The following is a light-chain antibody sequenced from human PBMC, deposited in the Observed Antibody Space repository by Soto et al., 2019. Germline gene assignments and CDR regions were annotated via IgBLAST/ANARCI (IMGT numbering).Light chain of an antibody. CDR3: QKYNSAPPT. CDR2: AAS. J-gene: IGKJ2*01. Sequence: DIQMTQSPSSLSASVGDRVTITCRASQGISNYLAWYQQKPGKVPKLLISAASTLQSGVPSRFSGSGSGTDFTLTINNLHPEDVATYYCQKYNSAPPTFGQGTKLEIK. CDR1: QGISNY. V-gene: IGKV1-27*01.